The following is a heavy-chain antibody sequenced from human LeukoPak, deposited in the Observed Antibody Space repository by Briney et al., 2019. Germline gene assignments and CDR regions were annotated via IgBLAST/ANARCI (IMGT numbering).Heavy chain of an antibody. D-gene: IGHD6-19*01. CDR3: ARGVTVVGYYFDY. J-gene: IGHJ4*02. CDR2: TYYRSKWYN. Sequence: SQTLSLTCGISGDSVSSNSAAWNWSSQSPSRGLEWLGRTYYRSKWYNDYSLSVKSRITINPDTSKNQFSLHLNSMTPEDTAVYYCARGVTVVGYYFDYWGQGTLVTVSS. V-gene: IGHV6-1*01. CDR1: GDSVSSNSAA.